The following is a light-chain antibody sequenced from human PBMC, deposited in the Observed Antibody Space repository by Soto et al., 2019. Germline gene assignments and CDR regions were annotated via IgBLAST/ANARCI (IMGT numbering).Light chain of an antibody. CDR3: SSYTSSSTLYV. CDR2: EVS. V-gene: IGLV2-14*01. CDR1: SSDGGAYNY. Sequence: QSALTQPASVSGSPGQAITISCTGTSSDGGAYNYVSWYQQHPGKAPKLMIYEVSNRPSGVSNRFSGSKSGNTASLTISGLQAEDEADYYCSSYTSSSTLYVFGTGTKLTVL. J-gene: IGLJ1*01.